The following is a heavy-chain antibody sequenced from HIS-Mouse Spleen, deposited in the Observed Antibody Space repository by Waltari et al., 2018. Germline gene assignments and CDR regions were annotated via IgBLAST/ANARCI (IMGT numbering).Heavy chain of an antibody. D-gene: IGHD6-13*01. V-gene: IGHV4-39*07. CDR2: IYYSGST. J-gene: IGHJ2*01. CDR3: AREIPYSSSWYDWYFDL. CDR1: GGSISSSSYY. Sequence: QLQLQESGPGLVKPSEPLSPTRTVSGGSISSSSYYWGRIRQPPGKGLEWIGSIYYSGSTYYNPSLKSRVTISVDTSKNQFSLKLSSVTAADTAVYYCAREIPYSSSWYDWYFDLWGRGTLVTVSS.